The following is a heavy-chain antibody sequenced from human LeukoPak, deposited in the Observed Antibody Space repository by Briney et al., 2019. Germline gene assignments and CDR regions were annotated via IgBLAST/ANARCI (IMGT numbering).Heavy chain of an antibody. D-gene: IGHD5-18*01. CDR1: ALTPTSYA. J-gene: IGHJ4*02. CDR3: AGREWGYSNGYDY. Sequence: RGSLRLSCAASALTPTSYAFHCARQAPGEWLGWVAVISYDGSNKYYADSVKGRFTNSRDNTKNTLYLQLNSLRADGTGVYCCAGREWGYSNGYDYWGQGTLVTVSS. V-gene: IGHV3-30*07. CDR2: ISYDGSNK.